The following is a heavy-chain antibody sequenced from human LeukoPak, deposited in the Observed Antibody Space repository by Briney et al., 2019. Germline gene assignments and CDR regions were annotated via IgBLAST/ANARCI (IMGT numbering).Heavy chain of an antibody. CDR2: ISYDGSNK. D-gene: IGHD6-13*01. CDR3: AREQQLAPPYYYYYGMDV. Sequence: GGSLRLSCAASGFTFSSYGMHWVRQAPGKGLEWVAVISYDGSNKYYADSVKGRFTISRDNSKNTLYLQMNSLRAEDTAVYYCAREQQLAPPYYYYYGMDVWGQGTTVTVSS. V-gene: IGHV3-30*03. J-gene: IGHJ6*02. CDR1: GFTFSSYG.